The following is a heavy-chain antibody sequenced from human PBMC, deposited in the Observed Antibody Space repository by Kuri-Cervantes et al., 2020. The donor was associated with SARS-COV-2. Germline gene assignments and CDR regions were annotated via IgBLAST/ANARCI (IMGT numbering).Heavy chain of an antibody. J-gene: IGHJ6*03. CDR2: IYYSGST. D-gene: IGHD3-3*01. V-gene: IGHV4-30-4*08. CDR1: GGPISSGDYY. CDR3: ARYSRPSYQVLLDHYYYSYMDV. Sequence: SETLSPTCTVSGGPISSGDYYWSWIRQPPGKGLEWIGYIYYSGSTYYNPSLKSRVTISVDTSKNQFSLKLSSVTAADTAVYYCARYSRPSYQVLLDHYYYSYMDVWDKGTTVTVSS.